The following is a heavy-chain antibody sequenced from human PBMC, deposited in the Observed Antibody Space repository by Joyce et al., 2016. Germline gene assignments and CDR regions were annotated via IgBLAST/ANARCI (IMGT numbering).Heavy chain of an antibody. CDR2: ISYDGSNK. CDR1: GFTFSSYA. Sequence: QVQLVESGGGVVQPGRSLRLSCAASGFTFSSYAMHWVRQATGKGLEWVAVISYDGSNKYYADSVKGRFTISRDNSKNTLYLQMNSLRAEDTAVYYCARPFYDILTGGDGYYYGMDVWGQGTTVTVSS. CDR3: ARPFYDILTGGDGYYYGMDV. V-gene: IGHV3-30*04. D-gene: IGHD3-9*01. J-gene: IGHJ6*02.